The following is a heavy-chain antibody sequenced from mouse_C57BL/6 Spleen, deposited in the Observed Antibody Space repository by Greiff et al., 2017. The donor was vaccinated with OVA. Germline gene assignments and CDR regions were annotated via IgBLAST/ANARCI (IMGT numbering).Heavy chain of an antibody. Sequence: EVMLVESGGGLVKPGGSLKLSCAASGFTFSDYGMHWVRQAPEKGLEWVAYISSGSSTIYYADTVKGRFTISRDNAKNTLFLQMTSLRSEDTAMYYCARPASYGYDPPWFAYWGQGTLVTVSA. CDR3: ARPASYGYDPPWFAY. J-gene: IGHJ3*01. V-gene: IGHV5-17*01. CDR1: GFTFSDYG. D-gene: IGHD2-2*01. CDR2: ISSGSSTI.